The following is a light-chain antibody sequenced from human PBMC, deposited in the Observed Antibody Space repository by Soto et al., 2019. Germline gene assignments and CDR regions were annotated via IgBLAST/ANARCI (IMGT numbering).Light chain of an antibody. Sequence: DIQLTQSPSFLSASVGDRLTITCRASQDIRSSLAWYQQKPGKAPNLLIYTVSTLQSGVPSRFIGSRSGTEFTLTISSLQPEDFDTYYCKQFNSSPFTFGGGTKGEI. J-gene: IGKJ4*01. CDR3: KQFNSSPFT. CDR1: QDIRSS. V-gene: IGKV1-9*01. CDR2: TVS.